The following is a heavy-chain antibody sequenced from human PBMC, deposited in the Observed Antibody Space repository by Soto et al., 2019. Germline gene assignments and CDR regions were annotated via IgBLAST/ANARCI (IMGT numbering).Heavy chain of an antibody. V-gene: IGHV4-59*01. Sequence: SETLSLTCTVSGGSISSYYWSWIRQPPGKGLEWIGYIYYSGSTNYNPSLKSRVTISVDTSKNQFSLKLSSVTAADTAVYYCARGYYDFWSGYYQTYMDVWGKGTTVTVSS. CDR3: ARGYYDFWSGYYQTYMDV. CDR1: GGSISSYY. J-gene: IGHJ6*03. CDR2: IYYSGST. D-gene: IGHD3-3*01.